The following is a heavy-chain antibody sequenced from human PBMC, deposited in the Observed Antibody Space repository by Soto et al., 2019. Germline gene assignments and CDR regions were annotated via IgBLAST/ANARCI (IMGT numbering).Heavy chain of an antibody. CDR2: IIPIFGTA. CDR1: GGTFSSYA. J-gene: IGHJ4*02. CDR3: ARGATRAVAGSVAY. Sequence: QVQLVQSGAEVKKPGSSVKVSCKASGGTFSSYAISWVRQAPGQGLEWMGGIIPIFGTANYAQKFQGRVTXXAXEYXSTAYMELSSLRSEDTAVYYCARGATRAVAGSVAYWGQGTLVTVSS. V-gene: IGHV1-69*12. D-gene: IGHD6-19*01.